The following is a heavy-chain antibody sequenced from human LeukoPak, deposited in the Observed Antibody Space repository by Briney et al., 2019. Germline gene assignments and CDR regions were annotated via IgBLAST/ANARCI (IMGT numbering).Heavy chain of an antibody. CDR1: GGSFSGYY. V-gene: IGHV4-34*01. CDR3: AREGSSSVYVRTYYGMDV. D-gene: IGHD5/OR15-5a*01. CDR2: INHSGST. Sequence: SETLSLTCAVYGGSFSGYYWSWIRQPPGKGLEWIGEINHSGSTNYNPSLKSRVTISVDTSKNQFSLKLSSVTAADTAVYYCAREGSSSVYVRTYYGMDVWGQGTTVTVSS. J-gene: IGHJ6*02.